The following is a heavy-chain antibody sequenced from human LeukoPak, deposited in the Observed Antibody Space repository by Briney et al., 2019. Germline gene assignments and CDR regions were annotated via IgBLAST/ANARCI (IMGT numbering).Heavy chain of an antibody. V-gene: IGHV1-69*05. Sequence: SVKVSCKASGGTFSSYAISWVRQAPGQGPEWMGGIIPIFGTANYAQKFQGRVTITTDESTSTAYMELSSLRSEDTAVYYCARDGGTYDSSGYYSHNWFDPWGQGTLVTVSS. CDR3: ARDGGTYDSSGYYSHNWFDP. J-gene: IGHJ5*02. CDR2: IIPIFGTA. CDR1: GGTFSSYA. D-gene: IGHD3-22*01.